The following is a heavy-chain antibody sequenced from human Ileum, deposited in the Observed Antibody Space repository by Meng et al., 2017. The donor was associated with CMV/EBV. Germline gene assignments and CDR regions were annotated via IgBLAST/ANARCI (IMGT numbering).Heavy chain of an antibody. J-gene: IGHJ4*02. CDR2: ISYDATNQ. Sequence: GGSLRLSCVASGFTFNNFPIHWVRQAPGKGLEWVAVISYDATNQHYAESVKGRFTISRDNSKSTLYLQMNSLRAEDTAVYYCARDPGVDFWGQGTPVTVSS. V-gene: IGHV3-30*04. D-gene: IGHD3-3*01. CDR1: GFTFNNFP. CDR3: ARDPGVDF.